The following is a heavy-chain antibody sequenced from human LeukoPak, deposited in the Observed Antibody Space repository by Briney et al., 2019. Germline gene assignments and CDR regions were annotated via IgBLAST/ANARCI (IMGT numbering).Heavy chain of an antibody. D-gene: IGHD3-3*02. CDR2: IYYSGTT. V-gene: IGHV4-59*08. J-gene: IGHJ3*02. CDR1: GGSISSYY. CDR3: ARATKSPIIFGVVRGAFDI. Sequence: SETMSLTCTVSGGSISSYYWSWFRQPPGKGLEWIGYIYYSGTTNYNPSLKSRLTISVDTSKNQFSLKLSSVTAADTAVYHCARATKSPIIFGVVRGAFDIWGQGTMVTVSS.